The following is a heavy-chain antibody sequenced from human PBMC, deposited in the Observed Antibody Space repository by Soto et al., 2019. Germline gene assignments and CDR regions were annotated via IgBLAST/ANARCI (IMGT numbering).Heavy chain of an antibody. V-gene: IGHV1-3*01. Sequence: GASVKVSCKASGYTFTSYAMHWVRQAPGQRLEWMGWINAGNGNTKYSQKFQGRVTITRDTSASTAYMELSSLRSEDTAVYYCARDPRWITAPYYYYYGMDVWGQGTTVTVSS. CDR2: INAGNGNT. J-gene: IGHJ6*02. D-gene: IGHD3-16*01. CDR1: GYTFTSYA. CDR3: ARDPRWITAPYYYYYGMDV.